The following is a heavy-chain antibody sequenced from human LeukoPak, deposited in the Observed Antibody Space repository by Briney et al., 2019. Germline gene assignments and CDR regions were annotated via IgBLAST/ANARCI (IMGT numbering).Heavy chain of an antibody. CDR1: GFTFSSYS. J-gene: IGHJ4*02. CDR3: AREWGDY. CDR2: ISSSSTI. Sequence: PGGSLRLSCAASGFTFSSYSMNWVRQAPGKGLEWVSYISSSSTIYYADSVKGRFTISRDNAKNSLYLQMNSLRAEDTAVYYCAREWGDYWGQGTLVTVSS. D-gene: IGHD3-16*01. V-gene: IGHV3-48*01.